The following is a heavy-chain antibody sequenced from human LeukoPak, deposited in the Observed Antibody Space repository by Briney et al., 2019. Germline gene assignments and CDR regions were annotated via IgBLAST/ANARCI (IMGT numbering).Heavy chain of an antibody. CDR1: GFTFSSYG. V-gene: IGHV3-30*18. CDR2: ISYDGSKK. D-gene: IGHD3-10*01. J-gene: IGHJ3*02. Sequence: HPGRSLRLSCAASGFTFSSYGMHWVRQAPGKGLEWVAVISYDGSKKYYADSVKGRFTISRDNSKNTLYLQMNSLRAEDTAVYYCAKLVDYGSGSAPIPDAFDIWGQGTMVTVSS. CDR3: AKLVDYGSGSAPIPDAFDI.